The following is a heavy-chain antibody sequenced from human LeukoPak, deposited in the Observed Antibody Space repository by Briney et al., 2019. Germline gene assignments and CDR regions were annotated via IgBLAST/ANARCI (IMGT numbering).Heavy chain of an antibody. D-gene: IGHD3-22*01. CDR3: ARATYYYDSSGYYHFDY. CDR1: GGTFSSYA. J-gene: IGHJ4*02. CDR2: IIPIFGTA. Sequence: WASVKVSCKASGGTFSSYAISWVRQAPGQGLEWMGGIIPIFGTANYAQKFQGRVMITADESTSTAYMELSSLRSEDTAVYYCARATYYYDSSGYYHFDYWGQGTLVTVSS. V-gene: IGHV1-69*13.